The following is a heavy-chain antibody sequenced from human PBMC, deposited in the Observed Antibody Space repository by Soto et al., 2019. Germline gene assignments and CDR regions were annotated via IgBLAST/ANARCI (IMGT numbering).Heavy chain of an antibody. CDR2: IYYSGST. CDR3: ARRGGSSPFDY. D-gene: IGHD1-26*01. J-gene: IGHJ4*02. CDR1: GCSISSSSHY. V-gene: IGHV4-39*01. Sequence: SETLSLACTVSGCSISSSSHYWGWIRQSPGKGLEWIGSIYYSGSTYYNPSLKSRVTISVDTSKNQFSLKLSSVTATDTALYYCARRGGSSPFDYWGQGTLVTVSS.